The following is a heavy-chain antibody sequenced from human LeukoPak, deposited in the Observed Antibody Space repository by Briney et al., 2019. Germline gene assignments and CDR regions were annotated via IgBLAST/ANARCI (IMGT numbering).Heavy chain of an antibody. J-gene: IGHJ4*02. CDR1: GYTFTSYY. D-gene: IGHD3-3*01. Sequence: ASVTVSCTASGYTFTSYYMHWVRQAPGQGLEWMGIINPSGGSTSYAQKFQGRVTMTRDTSTSTVYMELSSLRSEDTAVYYCARDQAAIFGVVTPFDYWGQGTLVTVSS. CDR2: INPSGGST. V-gene: IGHV1-46*01. CDR3: ARDQAAIFGVVTPFDY.